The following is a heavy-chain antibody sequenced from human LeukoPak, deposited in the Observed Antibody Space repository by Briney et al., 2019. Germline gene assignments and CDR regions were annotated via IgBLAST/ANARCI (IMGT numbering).Heavy chain of an antibody. CDR3: ARGRYCSSTSCYPYYYYGMDV. CDR2: IYYSGST. Sequence: SQTLSLTCTVSGGSISSGDYYWSWIRQPPGKGLEWIGYIYYSGSTYYNPSLKSRVTISVDTSKNQFSLKLSSVTAADTAVYYCARGRYCSSTSCYPYYYYGMDVWGEGTTVTVSS. V-gene: IGHV4-30-4*01. D-gene: IGHD2-2*01. CDR1: GGSISSGDYY. J-gene: IGHJ6*04.